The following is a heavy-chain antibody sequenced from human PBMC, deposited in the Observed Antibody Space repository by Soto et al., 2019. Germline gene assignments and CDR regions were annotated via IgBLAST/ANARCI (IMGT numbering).Heavy chain of an antibody. Sequence: QITLRESGPTLVQPTQTLTLTCTLSGVSLTTSGVGVGWIRQPPGKALEWLALIYWDDDKRFSPSLKSRLAITRDTSKNQVVMTMTDMAPVDTAIYYCAHRQRTVVVGAPFDLWGQGSQVTVS. CDR1: GVSLTTSGVG. CDR2: IYWDDDK. D-gene: IGHD2-15*01. V-gene: IGHV2-5*02. CDR3: AHRQRTVVVGAPFDL. J-gene: IGHJ4*02.